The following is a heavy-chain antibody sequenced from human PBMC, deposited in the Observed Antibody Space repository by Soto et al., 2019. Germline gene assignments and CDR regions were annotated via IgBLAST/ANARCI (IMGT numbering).Heavy chain of an antibody. J-gene: IGHJ3*02. Sequence: ASVKVSCKASGYTFTSYYMHWVRQAPGQGLEWMGIINPSGGSTSYAQKFQGRVTMTRDTSTSTVYMELSSLRSEDTAVYYCARGAITMIVAWGTDAFDIWGQGTMVTVSS. CDR3: ARGAITMIVAWGTDAFDI. CDR1: GYTFTSYY. D-gene: IGHD3-22*01. V-gene: IGHV1-46*01. CDR2: INPSGGST.